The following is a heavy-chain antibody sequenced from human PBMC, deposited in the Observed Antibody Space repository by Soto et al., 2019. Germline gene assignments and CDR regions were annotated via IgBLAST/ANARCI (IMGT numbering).Heavy chain of an antibody. CDR3: ARYTNAWYLDY. J-gene: IGHJ4*02. V-gene: IGHV6-1*01. D-gene: IGHD2-2*02. CDR2: TYYRSKWYS. CDR1: GDSVSSNSAA. Sequence: PSQTLSLTCAISGDSVSSNSAAWNCIRQSPSRGLEWLGRTYYRSKWYSDYALSVRSRITINPDTSKNQFSLHLNSVTPDDTAIYYCARYTNAWYLDYWGQGTQVTVSS.